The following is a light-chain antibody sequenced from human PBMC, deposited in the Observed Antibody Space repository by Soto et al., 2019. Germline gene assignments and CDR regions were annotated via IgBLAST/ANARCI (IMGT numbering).Light chain of an antibody. J-gene: IGKJ3*01. CDR1: QSLLHSDCKTY. CDR3: MQAIQFPLFT. CDR2: EVY. Sequence: DIVLNQTTLSLSVTPGQPASISCKSSQSLLHSDCKTYLYWYLQKPDQPPHLLISEVYNRFYGVPDRFSGSGSGTDLPLKISRVEAEDVEVNYCMQAIQFPLFTFGPGTTLDIQ. V-gene: IGKV2D-29*01.